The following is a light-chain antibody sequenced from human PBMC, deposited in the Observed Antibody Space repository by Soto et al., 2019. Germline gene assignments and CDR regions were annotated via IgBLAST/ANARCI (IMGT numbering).Light chain of an antibody. CDR1: QSISGW. J-gene: IGKJ2*01. CDR2: KAS. V-gene: IGKV1-5*03. Sequence: DIQMTQSPSTLSASVGDRVTITCRASQSISGWLAWYQQKPGKAPKVLIYKASTLESGVPSRFSGSGSGTEFTLTISSLQPDDFATYYCQHYNSYAYTFGQGTKLEIK. CDR3: QHYNSYAYT.